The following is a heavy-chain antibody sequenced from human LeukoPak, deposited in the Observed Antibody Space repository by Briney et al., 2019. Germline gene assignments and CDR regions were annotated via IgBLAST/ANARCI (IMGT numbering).Heavy chain of an antibody. CDR2: ISYDGSNK. CDR1: GFTFSSYA. CDR3: ASLTYYDFWSGYSQVDY. J-gene: IGHJ4*02. D-gene: IGHD3-3*01. V-gene: IGHV3-30-3*01. Sequence: GGSLRLSCAASGFTFSSYAMHWVRQAPGKGLEWVAVISYDGSNKYYADSVKGRFTISRDNSKNTLYLQMNSLRAEDTAVYYCASLTYYDFWSGYSQVDYWGQGTLVTVSS.